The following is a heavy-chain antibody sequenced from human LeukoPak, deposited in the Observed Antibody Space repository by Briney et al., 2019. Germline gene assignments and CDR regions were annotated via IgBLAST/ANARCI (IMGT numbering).Heavy chain of an antibody. CDR1: GYTFTSYG. J-gene: IGHJ4*02. D-gene: IGHD3-10*01. CDR2: ISAYNGNT. V-gene: IGHV1-18*01. CDR3: ARDRGRITMVRGVMGY. Sequence: ASVTVSCKASGYTFTSYGISWVRQAPGQGLEWMGWISAYNGNTNYAQKLQGRVTMATDTSTSTAYMELRSLRSDDTAVYYCARDRGRITMVRGVMGYWGQGTLVTVSS.